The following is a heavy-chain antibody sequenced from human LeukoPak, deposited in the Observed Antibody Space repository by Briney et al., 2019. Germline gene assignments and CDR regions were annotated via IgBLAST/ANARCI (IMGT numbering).Heavy chain of an antibody. Sequence: SSETLSLTCTVSGGSISSSSYYWGWIRQPPGKGLEWIGSIYYSGSTYYNPSLKSRVTISVDTSKNQFSLKLSSVTAADTAVYYCASLYYYDSSGYPYYFDYWGQGTLVTVSS. CDR2: IYYSGST. CDR1: GGSISSSSYY. J-gene: IGHJ4*02. V-gene: IGHV4-39*01. D-gene: IGHD3-22*01. CDR3: ASLYYYDSSGYPYYFDY.